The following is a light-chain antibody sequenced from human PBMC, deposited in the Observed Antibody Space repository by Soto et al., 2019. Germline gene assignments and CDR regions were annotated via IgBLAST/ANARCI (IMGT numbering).Light chain of an antibody. CDR3: QQYGNSPYT. CDR1: QSVSSY. J-gene: IGKJ2*01. CDR2: GAS. Sequence: EIVLTQSPATLSLSPGERATLSCRASQSVSSYLAWYQQKPGQAPRLLIYGASSRATGIPDRFSGSGSGTDFTLTISRLEPEDFAVYYCQQYGNSPYTFGQGTKLEIK. V-gene: IGKV3-20*01.